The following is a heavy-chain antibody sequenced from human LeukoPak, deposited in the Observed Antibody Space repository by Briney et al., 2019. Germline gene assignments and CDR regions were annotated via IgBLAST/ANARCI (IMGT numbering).Heavy chain of an antibody. Sequence: SETLSLTCTVSGGSISSSSYYWGWIRQPPGKGLEWIGSIYYSGSTYYNPSLKSRVTISVDTSKNQFSLKLSSVTAADTAVYYCARDEGDLNWFDPWGQGTLVTVSS. CDR3: ARDEGDLNWFDP. V-gene: IGHV4-39*07. D-gene: IGHD1-26*01. CDR1: GGSISSSSYY. CDR2: IYYSGST. J-gene: IGHJ5*02.